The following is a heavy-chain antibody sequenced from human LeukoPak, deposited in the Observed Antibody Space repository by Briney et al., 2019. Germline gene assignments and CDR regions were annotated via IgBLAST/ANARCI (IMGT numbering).Heavy chain of an antibody. J-gene: IGHJ4*02. V-gene: IGHV4-31*03. Sequence: SETLSLTCTVSGGSISSGGYYWSWIRQHPGDGLEWIGYIYYSRSTYYNPSLKSRVTISIDTSKNQFSLKLSSVTAADTAVYYCARAGGFFSPFGYWGQGTLVTVSS. D-gene: IGHD3-16*01. CDR1: GGSISSGGYY. CDR3: ARAGGFFSPFGY. CDR2: IYYSRST.